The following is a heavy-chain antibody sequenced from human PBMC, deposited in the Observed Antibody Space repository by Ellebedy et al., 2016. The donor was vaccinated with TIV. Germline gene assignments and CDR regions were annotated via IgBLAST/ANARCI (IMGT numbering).Heavy chain of an antibody. CDR2: ITPDGSFT. V-gene: IGHV3-74*01. CDR1: GFTFSSYW. J-gene: IGHJ6*02. CDR3: ARGACMLLSCRSGYGMDV. D-gene: IGHD2-8*01. Sequence: PGGSLRLSCAVSGFTFSSYWMHWVRQAPGKGLVWVSRITPDGSFTSYADSVKGRFTISRDNTKNSLYLQMNSLRVEDTAVYYCARGACMLLSCRSGYGMDVWGQGTTVTVSS.